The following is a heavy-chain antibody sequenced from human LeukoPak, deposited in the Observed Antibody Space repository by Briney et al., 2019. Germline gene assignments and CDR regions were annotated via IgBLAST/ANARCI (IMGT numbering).Heavy chain of an antibody. D-gene: IGHD3-22*01. CDR1: GFTFSPHA. V-gene: IGHV3-30-3*01. CDR2: ISSDGSDK. Sequence: GGSLRLSCAASGFTFSPHAMHWVRQAPGKGLKWVAVISSDGSDKYYADSVQGRFTISRDNSKNTLYLQMNILRPEDTAVYYCAKDLYDSSGYYYFSIGYWGQGTLVTVSS. CDR3: AKDLYDSSGYYYFSIGY. J-gene: IGHJ4*02.